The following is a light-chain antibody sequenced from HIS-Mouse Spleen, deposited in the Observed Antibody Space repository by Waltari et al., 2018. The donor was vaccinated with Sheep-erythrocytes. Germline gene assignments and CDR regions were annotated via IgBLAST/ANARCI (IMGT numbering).Light chain of an antibody. Sequence: QSALTQPASVSGSPGQSITISCTGTSSDVGSYNLVSWYQQHPGKAPKLMLYEGSKRPSGVSNRFSGSKSGNTASLTIAGFQAEDEADYYCCSYAGSSTPWVFGGGTKLTVL. J-gene: IGLJ3*02. CDR3: CSYAGSSTPWV. V-gene: IGLV2-23*01. CDR2: EGS. CDR1: SSDVGSYNL.